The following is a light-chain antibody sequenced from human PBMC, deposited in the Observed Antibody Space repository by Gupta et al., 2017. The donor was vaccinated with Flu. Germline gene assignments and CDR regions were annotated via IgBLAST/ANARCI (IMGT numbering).Light chain of an antibody. V-gene: IGKV1-39*01. Sequence: DIQMTQSPYSLSASIGDRATITCRASENINIYLNWYQQKPGKSPKHLIYGSSTLQSGVPSRFTGSGSGTDFTLHISSLQTGDFATYHCQLSSVAPFSFGPGTRV. CDR3: QLSSVAPFS. J-gene: IGKJ3*01. CDR1: ENINIY. CDR2: GSS.